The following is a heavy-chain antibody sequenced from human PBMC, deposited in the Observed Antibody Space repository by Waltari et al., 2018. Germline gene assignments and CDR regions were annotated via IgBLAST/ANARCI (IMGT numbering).Heavy chain of an antibody. CDR3: ARARYSSGKYYYYYMYV. CDR1: GGTCSSYA. J-gene: IGHJ6*03. Sequence: QVQLVQAGAEVKKPGSSVKVSCKASGGTCSSYALSWVRQATGKGLEWMGGIIPIFGTANYAQKFQGRVTITADESTSTAYMELSSLRSEDTAVYYCARARYSSGKYYYYYMYVWGKGTTVTISS. D-gene: IGHD6-19*01. CDR2: IIPIFGTA. V-gene: IGHV1-69*12.